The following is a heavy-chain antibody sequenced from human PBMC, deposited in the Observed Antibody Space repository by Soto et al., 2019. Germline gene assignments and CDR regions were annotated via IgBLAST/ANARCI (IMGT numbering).Heavy chain of an antibody. CDR2: ISGSGGST. Sequence: PGGSLRLSCAASGFIFSSYAMSWVRQAPGKGLEWVSAISGSGGSTYYADSVKGRFTISRENSKNMVYLQMNSLRAEDTAVYYCAKDLREMATIRPDYWGQGILVTVSS. CDR3: AKDLREMATIRPDY. J-gene: IGHJ4*02. V-gene: IGHV3-23*01. CDR1: GFIFSSYA. D-gene: IGHD5-12*01.